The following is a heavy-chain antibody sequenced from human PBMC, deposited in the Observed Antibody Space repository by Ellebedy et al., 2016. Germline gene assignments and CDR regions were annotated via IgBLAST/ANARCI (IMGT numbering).Heavy chain of an antibody. D-gene: IGHD1-26*01. J-gene: IGHJ4*02. CDR2: ISVGGGST. V-gene: IGHV3-23*01. CDR1: GFTFGSYT. Sequence: GGSLRLXCTASGFTFGSYTMSWVRQAPGKGLEWVSSISVGGGSTYYADSVKGRFTISRDNSKNTLYLQMNGLRADDTAVYYCAKDKSYSGNYFGYFDNWGQGTLVTVSS. CDR3: AKDKSYSGNYFGYFDN.